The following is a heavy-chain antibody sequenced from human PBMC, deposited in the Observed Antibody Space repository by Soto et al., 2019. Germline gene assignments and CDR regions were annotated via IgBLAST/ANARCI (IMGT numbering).Heavy chain of an antibody. V-gene: IGHV3-74*01. CDR2: MNPDGSTR. J-gene: IGHJ4*02. D-gene: IGHD2-21*01. Sequence: EVQLVESGGDLVQPGGSLRLSCEASGFTFSSNWMHWVRQGPGKGLVWVSRMNPDGSTRGYADSVKGRFTISRDKARNTVFLQMSSLRAEDTAVYYCARGGEVGAGQYYLDDSWGQGTLVTVSS. CDR3: ARGGEVGAGQYYLDDS. CDR1: GFTFSSNW.